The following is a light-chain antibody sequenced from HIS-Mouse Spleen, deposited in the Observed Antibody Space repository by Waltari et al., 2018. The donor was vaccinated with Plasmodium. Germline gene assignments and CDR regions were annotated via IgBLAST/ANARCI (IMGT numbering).Light chain of an antibody. Sequence: SYELTPLPSFSFSPFPPSLITCSGDALPQKYASWYQQKSGQAPVLVIYEDSKRPSGIPERFPGSSSGTMASLTISGAQVEDEADYYCYSTDGSGNHRVFGGGTKLTVL. V-gene: IGLV3-10*01. CDR1: ALPQKY. CDR2: EDS. J-gene: IGLJ3*02. CDR3: YSTDGSGNHRV.